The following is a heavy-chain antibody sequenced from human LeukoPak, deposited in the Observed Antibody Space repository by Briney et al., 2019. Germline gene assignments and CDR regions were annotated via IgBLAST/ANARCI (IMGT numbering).Heavy chain of an antibody. CDR2: INTKTGNP. Sequence: GASVKVSCKVSGYTLTELSMHWVRQAPGKGLEWMGWINTKTGNPTYAQGFTGRLVFSVDTSVSTAYLQISSLKAEDTAVYYCAAGIAAAEIDYWGQGTLVTVSS. V-gene: IGHV7-4-1*02. J-gene: IGHJ4*02. CDR1: GYTLTELS. D-gene: IGHD6-13*01. CDR3: AAGIAAAEIDY.